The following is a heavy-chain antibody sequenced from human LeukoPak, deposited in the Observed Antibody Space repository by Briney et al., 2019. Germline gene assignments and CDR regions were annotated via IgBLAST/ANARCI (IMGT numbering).Heavy chain of an antibody. Sequence: SGRSLRLSCAASGFTFSSYSMNWVRQAPGKGLEWVSSISSSSGFIYYADSVKGRFTISRDNAKNSLFLQMTSLRAEDTAVYYCARGSTGTTDLNFDYWGQGTLVTVSS. CDR2: ISSSSGFI. V-gene: IGHV3-21*01. CDR1: GFTFSSYS. CDR3: ARGSTGTTDLNFDY. D-gene: IGHD1-1*01. J-gene: IGHJ4*02.